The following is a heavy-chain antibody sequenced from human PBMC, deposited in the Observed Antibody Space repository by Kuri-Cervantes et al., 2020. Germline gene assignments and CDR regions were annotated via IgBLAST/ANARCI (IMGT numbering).Heavy chain of an antibody. D-gene: IGHD6-19*01. CDR1: GFTFSNAW. Sequence: GGSLRLSCAASGFTFSNAWMSWVRQAPGKGLEWVGRIKSKTDGGTTDYAAPVKGRFTISRDDSKSIAYLQMNSLKTEDTAVYYCTRDYSSGWFPPFDYWGQGTLVTVSS. J-gene: IGHJ4*02. CDR3: TRDYSSGWFPPFDY. CDR2: IKSKTDGGTT. V-gene: IGHV3-15*01.